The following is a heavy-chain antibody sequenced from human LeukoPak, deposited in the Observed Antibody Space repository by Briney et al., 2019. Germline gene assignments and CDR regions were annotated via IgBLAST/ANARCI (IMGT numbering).Heavy chain of an antibody. CDR1: GFTFSSYA. V-gene: IGHV3-30-3*01. CDR3: AKEGVAAATADAFDI. Sequence: GGSLRLSCAASGFTFSSYAMHWVRQAPGKGLEWVAVISYDGSNKYYADSVKGRFTISRDNSKNTLYLQMNSLRAEDTAVYYCAKEGVAAATADAFDIWGQGTMVTVSS. J-gene: IGHJ3*02. CDR2: ISYDGSNK. D-gene: IGHD2-15*01.